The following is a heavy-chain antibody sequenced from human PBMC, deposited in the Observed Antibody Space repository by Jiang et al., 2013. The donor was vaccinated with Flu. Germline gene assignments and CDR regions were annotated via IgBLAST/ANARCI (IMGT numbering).Heavy chain of an antibody. V-gene: IGHV5-51*01. J-gene: IGHJ4*02. Sequence: FTSYWIGWVRQMPGKGLEWMGIIYPGDSDTRYSPSFQGQVTISADKSISTAYLQWSSLKASDTAMYYCARHYYDILYYWGQGTLVTVSS. D-gene: IGHD3-9*01. CDR3: ARHYYDILYY. CDR1: FTSYW. CDR2: IYPGDSDT.